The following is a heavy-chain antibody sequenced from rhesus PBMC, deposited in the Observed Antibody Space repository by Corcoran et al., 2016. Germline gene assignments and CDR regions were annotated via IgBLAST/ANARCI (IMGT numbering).Heavy chain of an antibody. Sequence: QVQLVQSGAEVKKPGASVKLSCKASGYTFTSYYINWVRQAPGQVLEWMGGSNPKTGNTGNEQKFQGKVTMTRDTSTSTAYMELSSLRSEDTAVYYCTRVGEWVQLLDYWGQGVLVTVSS. V-gene: IGHV1S9*01. CDR2: SNPKTGNT. J-gene: IGHJ4*01. CDR1: GYTFTSYY. CDR3: TRVGEWVQLLDY. D-gene: IGHD5-24*01.